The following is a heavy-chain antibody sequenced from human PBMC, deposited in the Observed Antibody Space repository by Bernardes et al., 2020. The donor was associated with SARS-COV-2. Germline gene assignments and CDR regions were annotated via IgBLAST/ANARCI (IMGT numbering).Heavy chain of an antibody. CDR3: ASLRGIAARPSPETYYYYYYAMDV. CDR1: GGSINSSSYY. CDR2: IYYSGST. J-gene: IGHJ6*02. D-gene: IGHD6-6*01. V-gene: IGHV4-39*01. Sequence: SETLSLTCTVSGGSINSSSYYWGWIRQPPGKGLEWIGSIYYSGSTYYNPSLKSRVTISVDTSKNQFSLKLSSVTAADTAVYYCASLRGIAARPSPETYYYYYYAMDVWGQGTTVTVSS.